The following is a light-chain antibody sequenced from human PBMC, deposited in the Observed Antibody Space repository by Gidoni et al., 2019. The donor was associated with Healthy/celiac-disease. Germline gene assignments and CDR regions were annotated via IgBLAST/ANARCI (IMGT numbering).Light chain of an antibody. CDR2: GAY. CDR1: QSVSSN. V-gene: IGKV3-15*01. J-gene: IGKJ3*01. CDR3: QQYNNWPPRFT. Sequence: EIVMTQSPATLSVSPGERATLSCRASQSVSSNLAWYQQKPGQAPRLLIYGAYTRATGIPARFRGSGSGTEFTLTISSLQAEDFAVYYCQQYNNWPPRFTFGPGTKVDIK.